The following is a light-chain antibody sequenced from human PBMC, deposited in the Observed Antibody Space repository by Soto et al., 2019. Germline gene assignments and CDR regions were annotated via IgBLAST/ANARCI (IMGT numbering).Light chain of an antibody. V-gene: IGKV3-20*01. J-gene: IGKJ4*01. CDR2: DAS. CDR1: QSVSSNY. Sequence: EIVLTQSPGTLSLSPGERATLSCRASQSVSSNYLAWYQQKPGQAPRLLIYDASSRATGIPDRFSGSGSGTDFTLTISRLEPEDFAVYYYQQYGSASPLTFGGGTKVEIK. CDR3: QQYGSASPLT.